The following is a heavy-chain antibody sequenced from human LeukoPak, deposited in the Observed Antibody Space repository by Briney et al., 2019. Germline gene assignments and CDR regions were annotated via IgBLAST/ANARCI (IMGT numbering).Heavy chain of an antibody. CDR3: AREGVSIAAAGSPKTINWFDP. D-gene: IGHD6-13*01. CDR2: INHSGST. Sequence: SETLSLTCAVYGGSFSGYYWSWIRQPPGKGLEWIGEINHSGSTNYNPSLKSRVTISVDTSKNQFSLKLSSVTAADTAVYYCAREGVSIAAAGSPKTINWFDPWGQGTLVTVSS. J-gene: IGHJ5*02. CDR1: GGSFSGYY. V-gene: IGHV4-34*01.